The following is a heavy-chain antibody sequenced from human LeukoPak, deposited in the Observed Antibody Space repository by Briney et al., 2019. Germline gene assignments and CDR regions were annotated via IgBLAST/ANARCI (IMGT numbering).Heavy chain of an antibody. D-gene: IGHD3-3*01. CDR1: GIPFRDYG. J-gene: IGHJ4*02. CDR2: IPFDGSNK. Sequence: GFLRSSCVAFGIPFRDYGMDWVRQVPGKGLGGGTIIPFDGSNKYYADSVKGRFTISKDNSKATVYLQMDSLRSEDTGIYYCAKDGVNYDYWNGYFDVWGQGIQVTVSS. V-gene: IGHV3-30*02. CDR3: AKDGVNYDYWNGYFDV.